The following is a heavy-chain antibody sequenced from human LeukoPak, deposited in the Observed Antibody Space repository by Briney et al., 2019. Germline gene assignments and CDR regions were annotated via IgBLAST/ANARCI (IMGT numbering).Heavy chain of an antibody. D-gene: IGHD3-22*01. CDR2: FHSEENET. Sequence: AASVTVSCMGSGYTLTELSMHWVRQAPGKGLEWMGVFHSEENETVYAQKFQGRVTMTEDTSTDTAYMELSSMRSDDTAVYYCSSEFYNSSAYYYVRGFFDIWGQGTMVTVSS. V-gene: IGHV1-24*01. CDR3: SSEFYNSSAYYYVRGFFDI. J-gene: IGHJ3*02. CDR1: GYTLTELS.